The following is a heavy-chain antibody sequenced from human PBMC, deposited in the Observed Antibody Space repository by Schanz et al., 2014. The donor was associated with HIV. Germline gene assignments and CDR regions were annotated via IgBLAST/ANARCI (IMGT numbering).Heavy chain of an antibody. CDR3: ARDAARYFDWSYYFDF. J-gene: IGHJ4*02. V-gene: IGHV3-7*01. Sequence: EVQLVESGGCLVQPGGSLRLSCAASGFTLSGFWMSWVRQAPGKGLEWVANVKQDGSDKYYVESVKGRFTISRDNAKNSLYLQMNSLRAEDTAVYYCARDAARYFDWSYYFDFWGQGTLVTVSS. CDR2: VKQDGSDK. D-gene: IGHD3-9*01. CDR1: GFTLSGFW.